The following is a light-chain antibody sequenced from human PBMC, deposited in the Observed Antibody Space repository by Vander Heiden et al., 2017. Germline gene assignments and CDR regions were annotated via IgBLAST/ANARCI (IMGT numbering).Light chain of an antibody. CDR3: QSYDSSLSQVV. V-gene: IGLV1-40*01. CDR1: SSNIGAGYD. J-gene: IGLJ2*01. CDR2: GNS. Sequence: QSVLTQPPSVSGAPGQRVPISCTGSSSNIGAGYDVHWYQQLPGTAPQPRNEGNSNRPSGGPDRFAGSKSGTSASLAITGLQAEDEADYYCQSYDSSLSQVVFGGGTKLTVL.